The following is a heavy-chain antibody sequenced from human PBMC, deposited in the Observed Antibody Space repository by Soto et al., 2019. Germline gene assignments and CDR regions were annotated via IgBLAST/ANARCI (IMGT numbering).Heavy chain of an antibody. V-gene: IGHV3-72*01. CDR1: GFTFSDHY. Sequence: EVQLVESGGGLVQPGGSLRLSCAASGFTFSDHYMDWVRQAPGKGLEWVGHTKNKAASYTTEYAASVKGRFTISRDNSQISLFLQMDSLKIEDTAVYYCTVWGWGSDFGAAWGQGTLVTVSS. CDR3: TVWGWGSDFGAA. J-gene: IGHJ4*02. CDR2: TKNKAASYTT. D-gene: IGHD3-10*01.